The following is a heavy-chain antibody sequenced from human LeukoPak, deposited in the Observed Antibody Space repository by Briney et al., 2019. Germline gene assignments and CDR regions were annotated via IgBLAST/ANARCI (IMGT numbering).Heavy chain of an antibody. Sequence: GGSLRLSCAASGFTFSSYAMSWVRQAPGKGLEWVLAISGSGGSTYYADSVKGRFTISRDNSKNTLYLQMNSLRAEDTAVYYCAKDIWVTMIVAFDAFDIWGQGTMVTVSS. J-gene: IGHJ3*02. CDR1: GFTFSSYA. V-gene: IGHV3-23*01. CDR2: ISGSGGST. CDR3: AKDIWVTMIVAFDAFDI. D-gene: IGHD3-22*01.